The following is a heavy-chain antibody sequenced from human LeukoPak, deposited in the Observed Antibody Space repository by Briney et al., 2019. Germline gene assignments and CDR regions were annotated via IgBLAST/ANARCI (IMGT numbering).Heavy chain of an antibody. J-gene: IGHJ6*02. Sequence: SQTFSLTCAISGDSVSSNSAAWNWIRQSPSRGLEWLGRTYYRSKWYNDYAVSVKSRITINPDTSKNQFSLQLNSVTPEDTAVYYCARENAKYSSGWYADYGMDVWGQGTTVTVSS. CDR2: TYYRSKWYN. V-gene: IGHV6-1*01. CDR3: ARENAKYSSGWYADYGMDV. D-gene: IGHD6-19*01. CDR1: GDSVSSNSAA.